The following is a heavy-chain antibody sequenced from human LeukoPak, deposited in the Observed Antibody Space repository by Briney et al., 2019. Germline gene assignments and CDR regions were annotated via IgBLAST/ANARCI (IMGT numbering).Heavy chain of an antibody. CDR1: GFTFSSYA. CDR3: AKGVAVASPYYFDY. V-gene: IGHV3-23*01. D-gene: IGHD6-19*01. J-gene: IGHJ4*02. CDR2: ISGSGSST. Sequence: GGSLRLSCEASGFTFSSYAMSWVRQAPGKGLEWVSPISGSGSSTYYADSVKGRFTISRDNSKNTLYLQMNSLRAEDTAVYYCAKGVAVASPYYFDYWGQGTLVTVSS.